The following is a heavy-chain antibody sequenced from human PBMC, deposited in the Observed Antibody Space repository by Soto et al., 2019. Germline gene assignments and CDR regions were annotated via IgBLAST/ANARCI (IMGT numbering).Heavy chain of an antibody. CDR3: AKANPVTNDYYYMDV. J-gene: IGHJ6*03. D-gene: IGHD4-17*01. CDR1: GFTFDDYA. V-gene: IGHV3-9*01. Sequence: GGSLRLSCAASGFTFDDYAMHWVRQAPGKGLEWVSGISWNSGSIGYADSVKGRFTISRDNAKNSLYLQMNSLRAEDTALYYCAKANPVTNDYYYMDVWGKGTTVTVSS. CDR2: ISWNSGSI.